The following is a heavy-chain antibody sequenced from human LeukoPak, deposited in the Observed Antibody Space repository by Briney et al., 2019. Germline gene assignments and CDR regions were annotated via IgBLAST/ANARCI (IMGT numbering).Heavy chain of an antibody. CDR2: INHSGST. J-gene: IGHJ6*03. V-gene: IGHV4-34*01. Sequence: SETLSLTCAVYGGSFSGYYWSWIRQPPGKGLEWIREINHSGSTNYNPSLKSRVTISVDTSKNQFSLKLSSVTAADTAVYYCARLAGGVVPSRLYYYYYMDVWGKGTTVTVSS. CDR3: ARLAGGVVPSRLYYYYYMDV. CDR1: GGSFSGYY. D-gene: IGHD2-2*01.